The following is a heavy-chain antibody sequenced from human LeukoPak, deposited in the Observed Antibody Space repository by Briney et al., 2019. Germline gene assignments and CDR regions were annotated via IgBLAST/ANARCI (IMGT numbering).Heavy chain of an antibody. CDR3: ARDSVVVAATPRLYYYYYYMDV. CDR1: VYTFTSYY. V-gene: IGHV1-46*01. CDR2: INPSGGST. J-gene: IGHJ6*03. D-gene: IGHD2-15*01. Sequence: GASVRVSCKASVYTFTSYYMHWVRQAPGQGLEWMGVINPSGGSTSYAQKFQGRVTITRDTSTSTVYMELSSLRSEDTAVYYCARDSVVVAATPRLYYYYYYMDVRGKGTTVTVSS.